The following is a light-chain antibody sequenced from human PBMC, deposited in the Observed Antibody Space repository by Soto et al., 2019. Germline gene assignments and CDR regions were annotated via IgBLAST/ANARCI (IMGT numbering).Light chain of an antibody. CDR1: SGHSTYD. V-gene: IGLV4-69*02. CDR2: LNGDGSH. Sequence: QSVLTQSPSASASLGASVKRTCSLSSGHSTYDIAWYQQQPEKGPRYLMRLNGDGSHSKGDGIPDRFSGSSSGAERYLTISSLQSEDEADYYCQTWGTGIQVVFGGGTKLTVL. J-gene: IGLJ2*01. CDR3: QTWGTGIQVV.